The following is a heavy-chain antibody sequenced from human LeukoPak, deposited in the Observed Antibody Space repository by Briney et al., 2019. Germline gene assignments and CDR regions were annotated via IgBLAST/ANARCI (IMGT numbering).Heavy chain of an antibody. J-gene: IGHJ4*02. D-gene: IGHD2-2*01. V-gene: IGHV4-59*12. CDR3: AREGYCSSTSCYFSADY. CDR1: GGSISSSY. CDR2: IYYSGGT. Sequence: SETLSLTCAVSGGSISSSYWSWIRQPPGKGLEWIGYIYYSGGTNYNPSLKSRVTISVDTSNNQFSLKLSSVTAADTAVYYCAREGYCSSTSCYFSADYWGQGTLVTVSS.